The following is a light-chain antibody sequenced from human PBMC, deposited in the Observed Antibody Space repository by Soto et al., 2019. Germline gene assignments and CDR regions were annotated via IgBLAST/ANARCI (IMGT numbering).Light chain of an antibody. J-gene: IGKJ1*01. CDR2: KAS. CDR1: QTISSW. CDR3: QHYNSYSEA. Sequence: DIQMNQSPSSLSASVGDRVTITCRASQTISSWLAWYQQKPGKDAKLLIYKASTLKSGVPSRFSGSGSGTEFTLTISSLQPDDFATYYCQHYNSYSEAFGQGTKVDIK. V-gene: IGKV1-5*03.